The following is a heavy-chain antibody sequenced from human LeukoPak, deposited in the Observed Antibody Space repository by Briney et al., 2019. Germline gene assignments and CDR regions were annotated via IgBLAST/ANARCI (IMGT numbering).Heavy chain of an antibody. V-gene: IGHV1-69*04. D-gene: IGHD3-10*01. J-gene: IGHJ4*02. Sequence: GASVKVSCKASGGTFSSYAISWVRQAPGQGLEWMGRIIPILGIANYAQKFQGRVTITADKSTSTAYMELSSLRSEDTAVYYCARSYYYGSGRRGYFDYWGQGTLVTVSS. CDR2: IIPILGIA. CDR3: ARSYYYGSGRRGYFDY. CDR1: GGTFSSYA.